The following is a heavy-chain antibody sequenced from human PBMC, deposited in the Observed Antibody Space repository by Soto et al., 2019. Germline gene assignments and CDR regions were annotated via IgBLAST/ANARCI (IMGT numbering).Heavy chain of an antibody. CDR2: ISGSGGRT. Sequence: EVQLLESGGGLVQPGGSLRLSCAASGFTFSSYAMSWVRQAPGKGLEWVSVISGSGGRTYYADSVKGRFTISRDNSKNTLYLQMNSLRAEDTAVYYCARRTSGWYLDYWGQGTLVTISS. D-gene: IGHD6-19*01. J-gene: IGHJ4*02. V-gene: IGHV3-23*01. CDR1: GFTFSSYA. CDR3: ARRTSGWYLDY.